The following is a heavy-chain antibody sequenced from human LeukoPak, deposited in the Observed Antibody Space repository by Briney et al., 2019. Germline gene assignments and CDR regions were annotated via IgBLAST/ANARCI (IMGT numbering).Heavy chain of an antibody. CDR1: GFTFSSCE. CDR2: ISSSASTI. D-gene: IGHD6-13*01. Sequence: GGSLTLSCAVSGFTFSSCEKNWVRQAPGKGLEWVSYISSSASTIYYADSVKGRFTTSRDNAKNSLYLQMNSLRAADTAVYYCASSLAAAGYGGAFYIWGQGTKVTVSS. V-gene: IGHV3-48*03. J-gene: IGHJ3*02. CDR3: ASSLAAAGYGGAFYI.